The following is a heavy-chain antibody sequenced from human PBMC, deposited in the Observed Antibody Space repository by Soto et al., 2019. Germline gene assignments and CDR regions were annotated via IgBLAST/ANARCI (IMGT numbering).Heavy chain of an antibody. Sequence: GASVKVSCKASGGTFSSYAISWVRQAPGQGLEWMGGIIPIFGTANYAQKFQGRVTITADESTSTAYMELSSLRSEDTAVYYCAKDTPQFMGILDYWGQGTLVTVSS. CDR3: AKDTPQFMGILDY. CDR2: IIPIFGTA. J-gene: IGHJ4*02. D-gene: IGHD5-18*01. V-gene: IGHV1-69*13. CDR1: GGTFSSYA.